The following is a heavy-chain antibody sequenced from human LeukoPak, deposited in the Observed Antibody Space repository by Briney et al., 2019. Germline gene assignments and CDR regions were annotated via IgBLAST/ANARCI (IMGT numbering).Heavy chain of an antibody. Sequence: GVSLRLSYAASGFTFRSYGMHWVRQAPGKGLEWVAVIWYDGSNKYYAYSVKGRFTISRDNSKNTLYLQMNSLRAEDTAVYYCASNPFDYWGQGTLVTVSS. CDR3: ASNPFDY. CDR1: GFTFRSYG. D-gene: IGHD1-14*01. V-gene: IGHV3-33*01. J-gene: IGHJ4*02. CDR2: IWYDGSNK.